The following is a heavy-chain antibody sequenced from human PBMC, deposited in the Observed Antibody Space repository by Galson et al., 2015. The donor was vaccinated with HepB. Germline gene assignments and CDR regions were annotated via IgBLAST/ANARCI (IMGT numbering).Heavy chain of an antibody. V-gene: IGHV1-2*02. CDR1: GYTFTGYY. Sequence: SVKVSCKASGYTFTGYYMHWVRQAPGQGLEWMGWINPNSGGTNYAQKFQGRVTMTRDTSISTAYMELSRLRSDDTAVYYCARSPTPPYYDSSGYDYWGQGTLVTVSS. J-gene: IGHJ4*02. CDR2: INPNSGGT. D-gene: IGHD3-22*01. CDR3: ARSPTPPYYDSSGYDY.